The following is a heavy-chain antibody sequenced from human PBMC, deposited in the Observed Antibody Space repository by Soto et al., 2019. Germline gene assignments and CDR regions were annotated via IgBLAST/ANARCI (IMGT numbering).Heavy chain of an antibody. CDR1: GYTLTGYY. D-gene: IGHD1-1*01. CDR2: INPNSGGT. CDR3: ARGVWNYYYYYGMDV. J-gene: IGHJ6*02. Sequence: AASVKVSCKASGYTLTGYYMHWVRQAPGQGLEWMGWINPNSGGTNYAQKFQGRVTMTRDTSISTAYMELSRLRSDDTAVYYCARGVWNYYYYYGMDVWGQGTTVTVSS. V-gene: IGHV1-2*02.